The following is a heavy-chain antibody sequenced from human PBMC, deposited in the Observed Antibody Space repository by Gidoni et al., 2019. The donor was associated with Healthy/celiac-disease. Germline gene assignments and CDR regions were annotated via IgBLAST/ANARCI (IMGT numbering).Heavy chain of an antibody. CDR1: GYTFTSYA. CDR2: INAGNGNT. V-gene: IGHV1-3*01. CDR3: ARDREVRENWFDP. Sequence: QVQLVQSGAEVKKPGASVKVSCKASGYTFTSYAMHWVRQAPGQRLEWMGWINAGNGNTKYSQKFQGRVTITRDTSASTAYMELSSLRSEDTAVYYCARDREVRENWFDPWGQGTLVTVSS. D-gene: IGHD1-26*01. J-gene: IGHJ5*02.